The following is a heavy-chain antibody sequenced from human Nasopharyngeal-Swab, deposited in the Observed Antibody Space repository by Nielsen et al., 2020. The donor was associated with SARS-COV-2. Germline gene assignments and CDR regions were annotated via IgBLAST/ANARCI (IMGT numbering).Heavy chain of an antibody. Sequence: WIRQPSGKGLEWVANIKQDGSEKYYVDSVKGRFTISRDNAKNSLYLQMNSLRAEDTAVYYCARRRLRLSYYYYGMDVWGQGTTVTVSS. J-gene: IGHJ6*02. V-gene: IGHV3-7*01. CDR2: IKQDGSEK. CDR3: ARRRLRLSYYYYGMDV. D-gene: IGHD4-17*01.